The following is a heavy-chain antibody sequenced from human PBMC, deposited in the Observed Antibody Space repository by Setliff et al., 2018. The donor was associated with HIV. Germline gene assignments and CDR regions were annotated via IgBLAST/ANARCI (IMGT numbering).Heavy chain of an antibody. J-gene: IGHJ4*02. V-gene: IGHV1-69-2*01. D-gene: IGHD3-10*01. CDR3: ATLDYYGSQTYNLALHY. CDR2: VDPKNGKT. Sequence: ASVKVSCKASGYTFTDYYMHWVQQAPGKGLEWMGRVDPKNGKTLYAENLRGRITITADTSTDTAYMELNSLRSEDTAMYYCATLDYYGSQTYNLALHYWGQGTLVTISS. CDR1: GYTFTDYY.